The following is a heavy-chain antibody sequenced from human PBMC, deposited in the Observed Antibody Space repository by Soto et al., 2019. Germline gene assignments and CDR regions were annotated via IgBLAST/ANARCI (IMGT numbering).Heavy chain of an antibody. CDR3: ARARSDGTWYRYYFDQ. V-gene: IGHV4-30-4*01. D-gene: IGHD6-13*01. CDR2: IYSSGIT. CDR1: GGSMSRGDYY. Sequence: QVQLQESGPGLVKPSQTLSLTCNVTGGSMSRGDYYWSWIRQPPGKGLEWIGYIYSSGITYYNPSLKSRLTISVDTSKNQFSLSRGSVTAADTAVYYCARARSDGTWYRYYFDQWGQGTLVTVSS. J-gene: IGHJ4*02.